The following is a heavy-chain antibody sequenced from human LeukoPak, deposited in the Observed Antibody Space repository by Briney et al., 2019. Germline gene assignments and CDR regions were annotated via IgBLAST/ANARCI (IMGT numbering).Heavy chain of an antibody. D-gene: IGHD7-27*01. V-gene: IGHV1-18*01. J-gene: IGHJ4*02. CDR2: ISAYNGNT. CDR3: ARDFRPLNWGSSYYFDY. Sequence: GASVKVSCKASGYTFTSYGISWVRQAPGQGLEWMGWISAYNGNTNYAQKPQGRVTMTTDTSTSTAYMELRSLRSDDTAVYYCARDFRPLNWGSSYYFDYWGQGTLVTVSS. CDR1: GYTFTSYG.